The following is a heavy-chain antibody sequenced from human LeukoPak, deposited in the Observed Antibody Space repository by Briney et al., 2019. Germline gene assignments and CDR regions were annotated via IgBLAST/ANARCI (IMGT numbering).Heavy chain of an antibody. CDR1: GGSISSYY. CDR3: ARDAYYYDTSGYHQNDY. V-gene: IGHV4-4*07. CDR2: IYSSGST. D-gene: IGHD3-22*01. Sequence: LETLSLTCTVSGGSISSYYWSWIRQPAGKGLEWIGRIYSSGSTYYNPSLKSRVTMSVDTSKNQFSLKLSSVTAADTAVYYCARDAYYYDTSGYHQNDYWGQGTLVTVSS. J-gene: IGHJ4*02.